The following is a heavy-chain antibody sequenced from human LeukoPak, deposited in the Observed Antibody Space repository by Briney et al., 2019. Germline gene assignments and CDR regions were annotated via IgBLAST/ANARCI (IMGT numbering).Heavy chain of an antibody. V-gene: IGHV3-33*01. Sequence: GGSLRLSCAASGFTFSSYGMHWVRQAPGKGLEWVAVIWYDGSNKYYADSVKGQFTISRDNSKNTLYLQMNSLRAEDTAVYYCARDPHTGLYDSSGYYPWRAFDIWGQGTMVTVSS. CDR1: GFTFSSYG. CDR3: ARDPHTGLYDSSGYYPWRAFDI. CDR2: IWYDGSNK. D-gene: IGHD3-22*01. J-gene: IGHJ3*02.